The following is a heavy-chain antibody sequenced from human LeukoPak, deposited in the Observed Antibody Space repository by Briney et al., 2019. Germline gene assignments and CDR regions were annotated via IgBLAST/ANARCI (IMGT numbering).Heavy chain of an antibody. Sequence: GGSLRLSCAASGFTFSSYSLNWVRQAPGKGLEWVSSISSSSSYIYYADSVKGRFTISRDNAKNSLYLQMNSLRAEDTAVYYCVRDTGRSYAEAFDIWGQGTMVTVSS. CDR1: GFTFSSYS. CDR2: ISSSSSYI. CDR3: VRDTGRSYAEAFDI. D-gene: IGHD1-26*01. V-gene: IGHV3-21*04. J-gene: IGHJ3*02.